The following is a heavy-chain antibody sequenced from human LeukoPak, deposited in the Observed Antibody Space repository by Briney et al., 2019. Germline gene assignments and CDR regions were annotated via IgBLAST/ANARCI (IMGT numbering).Heavy chain of an antibody. Sequence: SETLSLTCGVSGGSFSISYWSWIRQPPGKGLEWIGQIYHSGGANYNPSLRSRVTISVDTSKNQFSLKLSSVTAADTAVYYCAIYQHVVGRGPLAFDPWGQGTLVTVSS. CDR3: AIYQHVVGRGPLAFDP. D-gene: IGHD6-13*01. CDR2: IYHSGGA. CDR1: GGSFSISY. J-gene: IGHJ5*02. V-gene: IGHV4-34*01.